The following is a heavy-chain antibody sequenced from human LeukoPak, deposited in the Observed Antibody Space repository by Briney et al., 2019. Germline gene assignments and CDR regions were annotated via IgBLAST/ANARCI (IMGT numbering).Heavy chain of an antibody. J-gene: IGHJ4*02. CDR1: GGSISSYY. D-gene: IGHD6-13*01. CDR2: IYYSGST. V-gene: IGHV4-59*05. CDR3: ARLIRSSALIAAAGTVDY. Sequence: KPSETLSLTCTVSGGSISSYYWSWIRQPAGKGLEWIGRIYYSGSTYCNPSLKSRVTISVDTSKNQFSLKLSSVTAADTAVYYCARLIRSSALIAAAGTVDYWGQGTLVTVSS.